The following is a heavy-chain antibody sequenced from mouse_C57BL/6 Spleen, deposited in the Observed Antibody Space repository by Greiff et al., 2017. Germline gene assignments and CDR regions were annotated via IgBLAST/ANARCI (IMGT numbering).Heavy chain of an antibody. CDR3: AHGSSYRDYFDY. D-gene: IGHD1-1*01. CDR2: INPSNGGT. V-gene: IGHV1-53*01. Sequence: VQLQQPGTELVKPGASVKLSCKASGYTFTSYWMHWVKQRPGQGLEWIGNINPSNGGTKYNEKFKSKATLTVDKSSSTAYMQLSSLTSEDSAVYYCAHGSSYRDYFDYWGQGTTLTVSS. J-gene: IGHJ2*01. CDR1: GYTFTSYW.